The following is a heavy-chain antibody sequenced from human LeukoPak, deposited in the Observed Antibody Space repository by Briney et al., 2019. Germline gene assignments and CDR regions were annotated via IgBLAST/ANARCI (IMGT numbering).Heavy chain of an antibody. J-gene: IGHJ3*02. CDR2: IYYSGST. V-gene: IGHV4-59*11. CDR3: ARYVFDLRAFDI. D-gene: IGHD3-16*01. Sequence: ASETLSLTCTVSGGSISSHYWSWIRQPPGKGLEWIGYIYYSGSTNYNPSLKSRVTISVDTSKNQFSLKLSSVTAADTAVYYCARYVFDLRAFDIWGQGTMVTVSS. CDR1: GGSISSHY.